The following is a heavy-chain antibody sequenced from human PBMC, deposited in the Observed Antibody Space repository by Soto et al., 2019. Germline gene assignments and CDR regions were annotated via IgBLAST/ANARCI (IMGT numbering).Heavy chain of an antibody. J-gene: IGHJ5*02. D-gene: IGHD2-2*01. Sequence: QVQLVQSGAEVKKPGASVKVSCKASGYTFTSSGISWVRQAPGQGLEWMGWISAYNGNTNYAQKLQGRVSMTTDTSTSTAYMELRSLISDDTAVYYCERGVVVPAATGKTWFDPWGQGTLVTVSS. CDR1: GYTFTSSG. CDR3: ERGVVVPAATGKTWFDP. V-gene: IGHV1-18*01. CDR2: ISAYNGNT.